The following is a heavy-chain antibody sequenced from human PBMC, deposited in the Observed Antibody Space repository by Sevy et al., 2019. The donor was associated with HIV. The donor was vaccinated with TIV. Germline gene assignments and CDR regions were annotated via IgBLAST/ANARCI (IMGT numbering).Heavy chain of an antibody. Sequence: ASVKVSCKASGFTFSSSAMQWVRQARGQRLEWIGWIVVGSGNTNYAQKFQERVTITRDMSTSTAYMELSSLRSEDTAVYYGAAGGTIYYYYGMDVWGQGTTVTVSS. CDR1: GFTFSSSA. CDR3: AAGGTIYYYYGMDV. CDR2: IVVGSGNT. D-gene: IGHD2-15*01. J-gene: IGHJ6*02. V-gene: IGHV1-58*02.